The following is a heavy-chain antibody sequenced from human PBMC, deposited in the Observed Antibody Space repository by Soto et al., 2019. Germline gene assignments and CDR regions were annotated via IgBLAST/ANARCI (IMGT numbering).Heavy chain of an antibody. CDR1: GGSVSSGSFY. V-gene: IGHV4-61*01. Sequence: SETLSLTCTVSGGSVSSGSFYWSWIRRPSGKGLEWIGYFYDSGSTNYNPSLRSRVTMSVDTSKNQFSLKLSSVTAADTAVYYCAASAPPATNYYYAMDVWGQGTTVTVSS. CDR3: AASAPPATNYYYAMDV. CDR2: FYDSGST. J-gene: IGHJ6*02. D-gene: IGHD5-12*01.